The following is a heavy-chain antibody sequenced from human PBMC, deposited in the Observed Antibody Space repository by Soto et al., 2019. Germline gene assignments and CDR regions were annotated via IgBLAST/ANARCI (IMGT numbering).Heavy chain of an antibody. J-gene: IGHJ6*01. CDR1: GFTFISYC. V-gene: IGHV3-30*18. CDR3: AKDLGSSSSGYYYGMEV. D-gene: IGHD6-6*01. CDR2: ISDDGSNK. Sequence: GGAVIVSCASSGFTFISYCMDFVRQAPGKLLEWVAVISDDGSNKYYADSVKGRFTISRDNSKNTLYLQMNSLRAEDTAVYYCAKDLGSSSSGYYYGMEVWGQRITVSVSS.